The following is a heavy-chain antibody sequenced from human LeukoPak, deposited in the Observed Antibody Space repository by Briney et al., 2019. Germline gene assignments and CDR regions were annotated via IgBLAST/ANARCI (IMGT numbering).Heavy chain of an antibody. Sequence: ASVKVSCKASRYTFTGYYMDWVRQAPGLGLEWMGISNPSGHITNYAQKFQGRLTVTRDTPTSTVYMELSSLRSDDTAVYYCVRDNSIADRGWWFDPWGQGTLVTVSS. V-gene: IGHV1-46*01. CDR1: RYTFTGYY. CDR3: VRDNSIADRGWWFDP. D-gene: IGHD1-14*01. J-gene: IGHJ5*02. CDR2: SNPSGHIT.